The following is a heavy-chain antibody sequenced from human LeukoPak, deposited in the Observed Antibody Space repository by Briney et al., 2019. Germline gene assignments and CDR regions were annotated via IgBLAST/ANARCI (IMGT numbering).Heavy chain of an antibody. Sequence: SETLSLTCTVSGGSISTSNYYWGWIRQPPGKGLEWIGYIYYSGSTNYNPSLKSRVTISVDTSKNQFSLKLSSVTAADTAVYYCARWTKQWLVRGNWFDPWGQGTLVTVSS. D-gene: IGHD6-19*01. CDR1: GGSISTSNYY. J-gene: IGHJ5*02. CDR2: IYYSGST. V-gene: IGHV4-61*05. CDR3: ARWTKQWLVRGNWFDP.